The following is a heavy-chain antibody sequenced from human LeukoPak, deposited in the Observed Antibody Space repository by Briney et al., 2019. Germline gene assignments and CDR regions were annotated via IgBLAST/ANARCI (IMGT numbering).Heavy chain of an antibody. J-gene: IGHJ4*02. CDR1: GYTFTGYY. Sequence: ASVKVSCKASGYTFTGYYMHWARQAPGQGLEWMGWINPNSGGTNYAQKFQGRVTMTRDTSISTAYMELSRLRSDDTAEYYCARVVAGGYWGQGTLVTVPS. V-gene: IGHV1-2*02. CDR2: INPNSGGT. CDR3: ARVVAGGY. D-gene: IGHD6-19*01.